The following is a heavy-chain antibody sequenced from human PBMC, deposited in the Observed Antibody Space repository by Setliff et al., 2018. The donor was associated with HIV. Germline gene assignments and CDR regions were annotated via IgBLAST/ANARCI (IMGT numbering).Heavy chain of an antibody. CDR2: IKDDGSDK. CDR1: GFSFSNYW. Sequence: GGSLRLSCSASGFSFSNYWMNWVRQPPGKGLEWVANIKDDGSDKNYADSVKGRFTISRDNIRHLVYLQMDSLRDDDTAVYYCANIPGYSSKWGLGTQVTVSS. J-gene: IGHJ4*02. V-gene: IGHV3-7*01. CDR3: ANIPGYSSK. D-gene: IGHD2-2*01.